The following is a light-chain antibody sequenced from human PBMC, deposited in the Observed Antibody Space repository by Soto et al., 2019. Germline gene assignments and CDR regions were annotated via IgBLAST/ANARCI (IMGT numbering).Light chain of an antibody. Sequence: PSTLSLSLVERATFSCKASQSVSSSYLAWYQQKPGQAPRLLIYGAFKRATGIPDRFSGSGSGTDFTLTISRMEPEDSAVYCCQQYGSSPRTFGQGTKVDIK. CDR3: QQYGSSPRT. J-gene: IGKJ1*01. CDR1: QSVSSSY. CDR2: GAF. V-gene: IGKV3-20*01.